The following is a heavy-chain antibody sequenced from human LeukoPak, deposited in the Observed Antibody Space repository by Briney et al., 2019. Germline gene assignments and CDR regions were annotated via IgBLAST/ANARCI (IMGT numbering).Heavy chain of an antibody. CDR1: GYTFTGYF. D-gene: IGHD3-22*01. V-gene: IGHV1-2*02. J-gene: IGHJ4*02. CDR2: INPNSGGT. CDR3: ARDRNYYDSSGYPGYFDY. Sequence: GASVKVSCKASGYTFTGYFMHWVRQAPGQRLEWMGWINPNSGGTNYAQKFQGRVTMTRDTSISTAYMELSRLRSDDTAVYYCARDRNYYDSSGYPGYFDYWGQGTLVTVSS.